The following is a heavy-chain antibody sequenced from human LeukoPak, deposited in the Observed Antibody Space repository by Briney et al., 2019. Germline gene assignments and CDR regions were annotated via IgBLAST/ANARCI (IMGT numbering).Heavy chain of an antibody. D-gene: IGHD3-16*01. CDR2: IYYSGST. Sequence: SETLSLTCTVSGGSISSGDYYWSWIRQHPGKGLEWIGYIYYSGSTYHNPSLKSRVTISVDTSKNQFSLNLSSVTAADTAVYYCASSWGRPQPPFDYWGQGTLVTVSS. CDR1: GGSISSGDYY. CDR3: ASSWGRPQPPFDY. J-gene: IGHJ4*02. V-gene: IGHV4-31*03.